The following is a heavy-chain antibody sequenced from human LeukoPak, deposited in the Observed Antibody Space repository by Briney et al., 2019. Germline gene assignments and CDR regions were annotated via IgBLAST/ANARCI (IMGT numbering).Heavy chain of an antibody. V-gene: IGHV3-48*03. J-gene: IGHJ6*04. Sequence: PGGSLRLSCAASGFIFNNYAMHWARQAPGKGLEWVSYISSSGSTIYYADSVKGRFTISRDNAKNSLYLQMNSLRAEDTAVYYCAELGITMIGGVWGKGTTVTISS. CDR3: AELGITMIGGV. D-gene: IGHD3-10*02. CDR2: ISSSGSTI. CDR1: GFIFNNYA.